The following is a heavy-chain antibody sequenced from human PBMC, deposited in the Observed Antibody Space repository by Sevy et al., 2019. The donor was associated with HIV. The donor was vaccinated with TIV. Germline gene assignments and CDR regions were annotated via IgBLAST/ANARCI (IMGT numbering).Heavy chain of an antibody. Sequence: GGSLRLSCAASGFTFSSYPMHWVRQAPGKGLEWVAVISYEGTNKYYADSVKGRFTISRDNSKNTLYQQMNSLRDDDTAVYYCARNGGDSNYHYNYMDVWGKGTTVTVSS. V-gene: IGHV3-30-3*01. CDR2: ISYEGTNK. J-gene: IGHJ6*03. D-gene: IGHD2-21*02. CDR3: ARNGGDSNYHYNYMDV. CDR1: GFTFSSYP.